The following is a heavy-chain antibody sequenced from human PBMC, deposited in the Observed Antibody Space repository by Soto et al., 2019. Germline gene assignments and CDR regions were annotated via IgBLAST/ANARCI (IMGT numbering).Heavy chain of an antibody. CDR1: GGTFSSYA. CDR3: ARDWRDGYNFSYYGMAV. J-gene: IGHJ6*02. CDR2: IIPIFGTA. Sequence: QVQLVQSGAEVKKPGSSVKVSCKASGGTFSSYAISWVRQAPGQGLEWMGGIIPIFGTANYAQKFQGRVTITADESTSTAYMELSSLRSEDTAVYYCARDWRDGYNFSYYGMAVWVQGTTVTVSS. V-gene: IGHV1-69*01. D-gene: IGHD5-12*01.